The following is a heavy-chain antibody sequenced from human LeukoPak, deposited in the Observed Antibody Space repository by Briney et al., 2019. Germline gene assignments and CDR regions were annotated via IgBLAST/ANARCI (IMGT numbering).Heavy chain of an antibody. D-gene: IGHD2-2*01. CDR1: GYTFTSYY. CDR3: AIGCSSTSCYSPYYYYGMDV. CDR2: INPSGGST. V-gene: IGHV1-46*01. J-gene: IGHJ6*02. Sequence: ASVKVSCKASGYTFTSYYMHCVRQAPGQGLEWMGIINPSGGSTSYAQKFQGRVTMTRDTSTSAVYMELSSLISEDTAVYYCAIGCSSTSCYSPYYYYGMDVWGQGTTVTVSS.